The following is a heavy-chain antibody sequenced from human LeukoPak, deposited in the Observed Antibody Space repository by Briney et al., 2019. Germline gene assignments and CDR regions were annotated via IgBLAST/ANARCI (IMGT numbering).Heavy chain of an antibody. J-gene: IGHJ3*02. V-gene: IGHV4-31*03. CDR2: IYYSGST. D-gene: IGHD1-26*01. CDR1: GGSISSGGYY. CDR3: ARHLPKVGAYAFDI. Sequence: SETLSLTCTVSGGSISSGGYYWSWIRQHPGKGLEWIGYIYYSGSTYYNPSLKSRVTISVDTSKNQFSLKLSSVTAADTAVYYCARHLPKVGAYAFDIWGQGTMVTVSS.